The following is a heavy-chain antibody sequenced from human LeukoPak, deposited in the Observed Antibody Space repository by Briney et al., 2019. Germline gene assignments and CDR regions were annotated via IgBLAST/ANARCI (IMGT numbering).Heavy chain of an antibody. CDR2: IYSGGST. CDR3: ARLYGGNGGYFDY. J-gene: IGHJ4*02. CDR1: GFTVSSNY. Sequence: GGSLRLSCAASGFTVSSNYMSWVRQAPGKGLEWVSVIYSGGSTYYADSVKGRFTISRDNSKNTLYLQMNSLRAEDTAVYYCARLYGGNGGYFDYWGQGTLVTVSS. V-gene: IGHV3-53*01. D-gene: IGHD4-23*01.